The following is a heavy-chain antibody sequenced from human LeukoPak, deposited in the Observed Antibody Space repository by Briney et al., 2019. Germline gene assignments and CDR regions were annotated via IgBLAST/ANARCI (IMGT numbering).Heavy chain of an antibody. CDR3: AKSRLSGINDAFDI. CDR2: ISGSAVIT. D-gene: IGHD3-3*01. Sequence: GGTLRLSCAASGLTFINFGMTWVRQAPGKGLEWVSAISGSAVITFYADSAKGRFTISRDNSKNTLYLQMNSLRAEDTALYYCAKSRLSGINDAFDIWGQGTMVTVSS. CDR1: GLTFINFG. J-gene: IGHJ3*02. V-gene: IGHV3-23*01.